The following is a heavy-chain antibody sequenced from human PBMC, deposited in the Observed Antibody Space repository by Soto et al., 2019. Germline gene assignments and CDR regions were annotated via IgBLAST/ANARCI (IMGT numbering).Heavy chain of an antibody. D-gene: IGHD1-1*01. J-gene: IGHJ4*02. CDR1: GFTFSTFW. CDR2: IKQDGSDK. CDR3: ARTELEMRVVYYVY. V-gene: IGHV3-7*03. Sequence: GGSLRLSCAASGFTFSTFWMTWVRQAPGKGLEWVANIKQDGSDKYYVDSVKGRFTISRDNAKNSLYLQMNSLRAEDTAVYYCARTELEMRVVYYVYWGQGTLVTVSS.